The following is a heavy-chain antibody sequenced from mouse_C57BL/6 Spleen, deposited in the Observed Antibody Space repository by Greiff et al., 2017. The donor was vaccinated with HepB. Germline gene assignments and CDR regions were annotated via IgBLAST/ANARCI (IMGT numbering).Heavy chain of an antibody. Sequence: EVQLQESGGDLVKPGGSLKLSCAASGFTFSSYGMSWVRQTPDKRLEWVATISSGGSYTYYPDSVKGRFTISRDNAKNTLYLQMSSLKSEDTAMYYCARGGDGGDFDYWGQGTTLTVSS. J-gene: IGHJ2*01. CDR2: ISSGGSYT. CDR3: ARGGDGGDFDY. V-gene: IGHV5-6*01. CDR1: GFTFSSYG.